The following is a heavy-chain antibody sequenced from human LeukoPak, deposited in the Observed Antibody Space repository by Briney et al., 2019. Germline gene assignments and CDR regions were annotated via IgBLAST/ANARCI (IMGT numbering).Heavy chain of an antibody. D-gene: IGHD3-22*01. CDR3: ARNRDSTCYPDKFDI. CDR1: GYSFTSHW. V-gene: IGHV5-51*01. J-gene: IGHJ3*02. Sequence: GESLKISCNGAGYSFTSHWMAWVRQMPGKGLEWMGLIYPGDSDIRYSPSFQGQVTISADKSITTAYLQWSSLKASDSAMYYCARNRDSTCYPDKFDIWGQGTMVTVSS. CDR2: IYPGDSDI.